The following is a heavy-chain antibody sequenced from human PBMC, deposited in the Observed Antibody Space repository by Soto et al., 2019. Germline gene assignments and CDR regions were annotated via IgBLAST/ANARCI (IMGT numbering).Heavy chain of an antibody. CDR3: ARGKDGRRAGTDYFDMDV. V-gene: IGHV3-7*01. D-gene: IGHD1-1*01. Sequence: EEQLVESGGGLVQPGGSLRLSCAASGFSIRDYWMTWVRQAPWKGLDWVANIKQDGSEKFYVDSLKGRFTISRDNAKNSVYLLMNSLRADDTAVYYCARGKDGRRAGTDYFDMDVWGKGTTVTLSS. J-gene: IGHJ6*03. CDR1: GFSIRDYW. CDR2: IKQDGSEK.